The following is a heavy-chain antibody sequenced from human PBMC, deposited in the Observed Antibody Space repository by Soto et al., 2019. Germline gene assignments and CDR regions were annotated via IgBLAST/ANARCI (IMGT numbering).Heavy chain of an antibody. Sequence: VQLVESGGGVVQPGRSLRLSCAASGFTFSDYAMHWVRQAPGNGLEWVAVVSHDGRNAHYADSVKGRFTISRDSSKKTVSLEMTSLRAEDTAVYYCAKGGRQWLVTSDFNYWGHGALVTVSS. D-gene: IGHD6-19*01. J-gene: IGHJ4*01. CDR2: VSHDGRNA. CDR1: GFTFSDYA. CDR3: AKGGRQWLVTSDFNY. V-gene: IGHV3-30*18.